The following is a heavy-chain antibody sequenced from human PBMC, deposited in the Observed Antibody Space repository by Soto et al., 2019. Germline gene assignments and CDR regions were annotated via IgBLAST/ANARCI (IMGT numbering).Heavy chain of an antibody. J-gene: IGHJ5*02. CDR1: GFTFSSYA. CDR3: AKDLGAAAGTINWFDP. V-gene: IGHV3-23*01. D-gene: IGHD6-13*01. CDR2: ISGSGGST. Sequence: LRLSCAASGFTFSSYAMSWVRQAPGKGLEWVSAISGSGGSTYYADSVKGRFTISRDNSKNTLYLQMNSLRAEDTAVYYCAKDLGAAAGTINWFDPWGLGTLVTVSS.